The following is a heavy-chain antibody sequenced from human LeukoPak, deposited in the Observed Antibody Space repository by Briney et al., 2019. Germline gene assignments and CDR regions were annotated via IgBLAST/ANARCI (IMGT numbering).Heavy chain of an antibody. Sequence: GGSLRLSCAASGFSVSSNYMSWVRQAPGKGLEWVSTIYSGGSTYYADSVKGRFTISRDNSKNTLYLQMNSLRAEDTAVYYCARVRRYDFWSGFPPNFDPWGQGTLVTVSS. V-gene: IGHV3-66*02. CDR3: ARVRRYDFWSGFPPNFDP. CDR1: GFSVSSNY. D-gene: IGHD3-3*01. J-gene: IGHJ5*02. CDR2: IYSGGST.